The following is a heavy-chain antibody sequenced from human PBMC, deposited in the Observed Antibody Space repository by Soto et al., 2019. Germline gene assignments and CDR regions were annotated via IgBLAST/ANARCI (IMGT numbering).Heavy chain of an antibody. J-gene: IGHJ6*02. D-gene: IGHD3-10*01. Sequence: SETLSLTCTVSGGSISSSSYYWGWIRQPPGKGLEWIGSIYYSGSTHYNPSLKSRVTISVDTSKNQFSLKLSSVTAADTAVYYCARGRLVRGVMYYYYGMDVWGQGTTVTVSS. CDR1: GGSISSSSYY. CDR2: IYYSGST. CDR3: ARGRLVRGVMYYYYGMDV. V-gene: IGHV4-39*01.